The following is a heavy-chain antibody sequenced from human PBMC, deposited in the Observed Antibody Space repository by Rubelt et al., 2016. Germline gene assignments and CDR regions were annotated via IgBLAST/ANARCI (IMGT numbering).Heavy chain of an antibody. CDR1: GGSISSYY. V-gene: IGHV4-59*08. CDR2: IYYSGST. Sequence: GTLSLTCTVSGGSISSYYWSWIRQPPGKGLEWIGYIYYSGSTNYNPSLKSRVTISVDTSKNQFSLKLSSVTAADTAVYYCARIGYCSSTSCSLSGNRDDGFDVWGQGTRVTVSS. CDR3: ARIGYCSSTSCSLSGNRDDGFDV. D-gene: IGHD2-2*01. J-gene: IGHJ3*01.